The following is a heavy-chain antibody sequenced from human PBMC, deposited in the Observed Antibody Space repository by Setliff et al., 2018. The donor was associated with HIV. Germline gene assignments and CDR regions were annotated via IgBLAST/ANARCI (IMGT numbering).Heavy chain of an antibody. CDR3: AKDPRAAVATICDY. J-gene: IGHJ4*02. D-gene: IGHD5-12*01. V-gene: IGHV3-23*01. CDR1: GFTFSSYA. Sequence: PGGSLRLSCAASGFTFSSYAMSWVRQAPGKGMEWVSAISGSGGSTYYADSVKGRFTISRDNSKNTLYLQMNSLRAEDTAVYYSAKDPRAAVATICDYWGQGTLVTVSS. CDR2: ISGSGGST.